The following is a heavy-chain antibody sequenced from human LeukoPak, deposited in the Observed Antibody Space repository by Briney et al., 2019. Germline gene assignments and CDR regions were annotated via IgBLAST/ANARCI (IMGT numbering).Heavy chain of an antibody. CDR1: GFTFRPYS. V-gene: IGHV3-21*01. CDR3: ARVYSSSWYFDDY. CDR2: FSSSSRDI. D-gene: IGHD6-13*01. Sequence: GGSLRLPCIASGFTFRPYSMIWVPQAPGQALEGVSSFSSSSRDINYADSVKGRFTIYRDNAKNSLYLQRNSLRAEDTAVYYCARVYSSSWYFDDYWGQGTLVTVSS. J-gene: IGHJ4*02.